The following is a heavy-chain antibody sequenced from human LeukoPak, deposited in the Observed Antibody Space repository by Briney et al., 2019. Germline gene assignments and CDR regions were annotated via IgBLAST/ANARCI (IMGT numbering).Heavy chain of an antibody. CDR1: GFTFSSYW. V-gene: IGHV3-7*01. Sequence: PGGSLRLSCAASGFTFSSYWMSWVRQAPGKGLEWVANIKQDGSEKYYVDSVKGRFTISRDIAKNSLYLQMNILRAEDTAVYYCATHSSNWYFEYWGQGTLVTVSS. J-gene: IGHJ4*02. D-gene: IGHD6-13*01. CDR3: ATHSSNWYFEY. CDR2: IKQDGSEK.